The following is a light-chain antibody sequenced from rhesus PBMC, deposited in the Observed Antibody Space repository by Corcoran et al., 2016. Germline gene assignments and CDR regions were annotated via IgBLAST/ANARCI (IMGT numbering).Light chain of an antibody. J-gene: IGKJ4*01. CDR2: AAS. V-gene: IGKV1S8*01. Sequence: DIQMTQSPSALSASVGDRVTISCRASQNIYTYLAWYQQKPGKAPKLLIYAASSLQTGIPSRFSGSGSGTDFTLTISRLQPEDSAAFYCQQYFDFPLTFGVGTKVEF. CDR3: QQYFDFPLT. CDR1: QNIYTY.